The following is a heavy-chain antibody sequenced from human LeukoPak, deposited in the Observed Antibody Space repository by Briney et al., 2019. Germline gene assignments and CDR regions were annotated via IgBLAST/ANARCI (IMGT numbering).Heavy chain of an antibody. Sequence: SVKVSCKASGGTFSSYAISWVRQAPGQGLEWMGSIIPILGIANYAQKFQGRVTITADKSTSTAYMELSSLRSEDTAVYYCARGRSAAAGTGDAFDIWGQGTMVTVSS. D-gene: IGHD6-13*01. CDR1: GGTFSSYA. V-gene: IGHV1-69*04. CDR3: ARGRSAAAGTGDAFDI. J-gene: IGHJ3*02. CDR2: IIPILGIA.